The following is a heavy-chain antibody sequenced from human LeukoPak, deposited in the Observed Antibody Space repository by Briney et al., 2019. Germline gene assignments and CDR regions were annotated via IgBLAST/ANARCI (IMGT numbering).Heavy chain of an antibody. CDR3: ASMDSSGWHGADY. CDR2: INPSGGST. J-gene: IGHJ4*02. CDR1: GYTFTNYY. Sequence: ASVKVSCKASGYTFTNYYMHWVRQAPGQGLEWMGIINPSGGSTSYAQKFQGRVTMTRDTSTSTVYMELSSLRSEDTAVYYCASMDSSGWHGADYWGQGTLVTVSS. V-gene: IGHV1-46*01. D-gene: IGHD6-19*01.